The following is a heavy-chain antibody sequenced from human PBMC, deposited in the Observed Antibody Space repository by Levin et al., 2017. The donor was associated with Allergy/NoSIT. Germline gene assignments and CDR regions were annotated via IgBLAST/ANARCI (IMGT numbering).Heavy chain of an antibody. D-gene: IGHD1-26*01. Sequence: SQTLSLTCTVSGGSISSYQWSWIRQPPGKGLEWIGYIYYSGSTNYNPSLRSRITISIDTSKNQFSLKLSSVTAADTAVYYCARDRHSGATGADAFDIWGQGTMVTVSS. CDR1: GGSISSYQ. J-gene: IGHJ3*02. V-gene: IGHV4-59*01. CDR3: ARDRHSGATGADAFDI. CDR2: IYYSGST.